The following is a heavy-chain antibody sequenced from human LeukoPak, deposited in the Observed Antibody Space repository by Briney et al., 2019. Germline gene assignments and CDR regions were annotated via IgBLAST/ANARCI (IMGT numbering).Heavy chain of an antibody. J-gene: IGHJ4*02. CDR1: GFTFSSYS. D-gene: IGHD3-22*01. CDR3: ARDSLRDPAYYYDSSGYGY. CDR2: ISSSSSHI. V-gene: IGHV3-21*01. Sequence: PGGSLRLSCAASGFTFSSYSMNWVRQAPGKGLEWVSSISSSSSHIYYADSVKGRFTISRDNAKNSLYLQMNSLRAEDTAVYYCARDSLRDPAYYYDSSGYGYWGQGTLVTVSS.